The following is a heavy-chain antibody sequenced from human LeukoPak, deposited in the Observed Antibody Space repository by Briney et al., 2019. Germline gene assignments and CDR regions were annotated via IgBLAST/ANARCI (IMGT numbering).Heavy chain of an antibody. D-gene: IGHD6-13*01. CDR3: ARDGIRSSSWYGEGGFDY. V-gene: IGHV3-33*01. CDR2: IWYDGSNK. J-gene: IGHJ4*02. Sequence: GGSLRLSCAASGFTFSSYGMHWVRQAPGKGLEWVAVIWYDGSNKYYADSVKGRFTISRDNSKNTLYLQMNSLRAEDTAVYYCARDGIRSSSWYGEGGFDYWGQGTLVTVSS. CDR1: GFTFSSYG.